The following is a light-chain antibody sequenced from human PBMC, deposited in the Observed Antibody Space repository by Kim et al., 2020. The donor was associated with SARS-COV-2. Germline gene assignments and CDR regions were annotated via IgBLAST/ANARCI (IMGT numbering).Light chain of an antibody. V-gene: IGKV3-11*01. CDR3: QQHSKWPTAPS. CDR1: DSIGIN. Sequence: PGEGANHACRASDSIGINVAWYQQTSGQAPRLLIYDAAIRATGIPDKFSGSGAGTDFTLTINRLDPEDFAIYFCQQHSKWPTAPSFGGGTKVDIK. CDR2: DAA. J-gene: IGKJ4*01.